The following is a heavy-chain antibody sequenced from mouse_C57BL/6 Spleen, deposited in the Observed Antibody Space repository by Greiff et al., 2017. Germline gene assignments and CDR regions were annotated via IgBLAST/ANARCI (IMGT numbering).Heavy chain of an antibody. D-gene: IGHD2-4*01. V-gene: IGHV10-3*01. CDR3: VIFGDYDGYFDV. CDR1: GFTFNTYA. J-gene: IGHJ1*03. Sequence: DVKLVESGGGLVQPKGSLKLSCAASGFTFNTYAMHWVRQAPGKGLEWVARIRSKSSNYATYYADSVKDRFTISRDDSQSMLYLQMNNLKTEDTAMYYCVIFGDYDGYFDVWGTGTTVTVSS. CDR2: IRSKSSNYAT.